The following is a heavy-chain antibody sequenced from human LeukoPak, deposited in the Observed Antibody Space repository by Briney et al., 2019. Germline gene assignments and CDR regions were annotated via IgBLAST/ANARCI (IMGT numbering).Heavy chain of an antibody. V-gene: IGHV3-23*01. CDR1: GFTFSSYA. CDR3: AKAGYGSSGFYDAFDI. CDR2: ISGSGGST. J-gene: IGHJ3*02. Sequence: PGGSLRLSCAASGFTFSSYAMSWVRQAPGKGLEWVSAISGSGGSTYYADSVKGRFTISRDNSKNTLYLQMNSLRAEDTAVYYCAKAGYGSSGFYDAFDIWGQGTMVTVSS. D-gene: IGHD3-22*01.